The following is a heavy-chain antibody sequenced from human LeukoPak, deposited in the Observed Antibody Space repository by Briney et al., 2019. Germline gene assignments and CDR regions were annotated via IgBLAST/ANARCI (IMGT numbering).Heavy chain of an antibody. V-gene: IGHV1-69*06. D-gene: IGHD5-12*01. CDR2: IIPIFGTA. J-gene: IGHJ6*03. Sequence: SVKVSCKASGGTFSSYAISWVRQAPGQGLEWMGGIIPIFGTANYAQKFQGRVTIIADKSTITAYMELSSLRSEDTAVYYCARGPDIVATINGYYYYYMDVWGKGTTVTVSS. CDR1: GGTFSSYA. CDR3: ARGPDIVATINGYYYYYMDV.